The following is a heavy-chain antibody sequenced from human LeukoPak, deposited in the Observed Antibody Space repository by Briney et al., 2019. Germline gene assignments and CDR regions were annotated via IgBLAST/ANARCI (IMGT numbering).Heavy chain of an antibody. D-gene: IGHD3-10*01. J-gene: IGHJ6*02. CDR1: GFTFSSYS. CDR3: ARGRPDLRKPRGVTYGMDV. CDR2: ISSSSSYI. V-gene: IGHV3-21*01. Sequence: GGSLRLSCAASGFTFSSYSMNWVRQAPGKGLEWVSSISSSSSYIYYADSVKGRFTISRDNAKNSLYLQMNSLRAEDTAVYYCARGRPDLRKPRGVTYGMDVWGQGTTVTVSS.